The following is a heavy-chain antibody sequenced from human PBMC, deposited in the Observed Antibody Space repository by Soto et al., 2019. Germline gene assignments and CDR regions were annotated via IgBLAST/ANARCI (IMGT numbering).Heavy chain of an antibody. CDR1: GYTFTGYY. D-gene: IGHD3-3*01. CDR2: INPNSGGT. Sequence: ASVKVSCKASGYTFTGYYMHWVRQAPGQGLEWMGWINPNSGGTNYAEKFQGRVTMTRDTSISTAYMELSRLRSDDTAVYYCARGPPVGRFLEWLTDYNKGWAVWGKGTTVPVPS. J-gene: IGHJ6*04. CDR3: ARGPPVGRFLEWLTDYNKGWAV. V-gene: IGHV1-2*02.